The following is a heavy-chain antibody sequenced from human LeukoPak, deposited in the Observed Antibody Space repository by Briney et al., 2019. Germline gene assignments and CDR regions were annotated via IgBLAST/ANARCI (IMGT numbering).Heavy chain of an antibody. CDR2: IIPIFGTA. CDR1: GGTFSSYA. D-gene: IGHD3-10*01. CDR3: ARTKGSAFDI. Sequence: ASVKVSCKASGGTFSSYAISWVRQAPGQGLEWTGGIIPIFGTANYAQKFQGRVTITTDESTSTAYMELSSLRSEDTAVYYCARTKGSAFDIWGQGTMVTVSS. V-gene: IGHV1-69*05. J-gene: IGHJ3*02.